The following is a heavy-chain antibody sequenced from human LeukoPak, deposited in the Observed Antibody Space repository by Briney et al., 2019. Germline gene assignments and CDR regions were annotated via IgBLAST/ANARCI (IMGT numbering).Heavy chain of an antibody. CDR2: IIPIFGTA. D-gene: IGHD3-22*01. CDR3: ASTMIVVVITSGSFDY. Sequence: ASEKVSCKASGGTFSSYAISWVRQAPGQGLEWMGGIIPIFGTANYAQKFQGRVTITTDESTSTAYMELSSLRSEDTAVYYCASTMIVVVITSGSFDYRGQGTLVTVSS. V-gene: IGHV1-69*05. J-gene: IGHJ4*02. CDR1: GGTFSSYA.